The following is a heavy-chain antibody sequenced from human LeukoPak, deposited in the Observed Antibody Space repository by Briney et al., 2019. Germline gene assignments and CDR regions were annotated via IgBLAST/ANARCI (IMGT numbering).Heavy chain of an antibody. Sequence: SETLSLTCTVSGGSVSSYYWSWVRQPPGQGLEWIGYVYYGGTTSYSPSLKSRVTMSIDRSKNQFPLTLFSVTAADTAIYYCARDCTGGSCYPPSDAFDIWGQGTKVTVSS. V-gene: IGHV4-59*02. CDR3: ARDCTGGSCYPPSDAFDI. D-gene: IGHD2-15*01. CDR1: GGSVSSYY. CDR2: VYYGGTT. J-gene: IGHJ3*02.